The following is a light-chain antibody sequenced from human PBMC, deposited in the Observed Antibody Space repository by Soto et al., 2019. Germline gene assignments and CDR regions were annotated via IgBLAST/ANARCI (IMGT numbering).Light chain of an antibody. Sequence: DIHITQSRSSLSASVGDRVTITCQASQDISNYLNWFQQTPGKAPKLLIYDASNLETGVPSRFSGSGSETDFTFTISSLQPEDIATYYCQQYNILPLTFGGGTKVDIK. CDR2: DAS. CDR3: QQYNILPLT. CDR1: QDISNY. J-gene: IGKJ4*01. V-gene: IGKV1-33*01.